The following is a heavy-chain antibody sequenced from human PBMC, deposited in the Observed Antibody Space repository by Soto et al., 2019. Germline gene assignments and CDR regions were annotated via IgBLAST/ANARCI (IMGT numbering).Heavy chain of an antibody. CDR3: ARCGRYSSSPKSYYYYYGMDV. CDR2: IYPGDSDT. D-gene: IGHD6-6*01. V-gene: IGHV5-51*01. CDR1: GYSFTSYW. J-gene: IGHJ6*02. Sequence: PGESLKLSCKGSGYSFTSYWIGWVRQMPGKGLEWMGIIYPGDSDTRYSPSFQGQVTISADKSISTAYLQWSSLKASDTAMYYCARCGRYSSSPKSYYYYYGMDVWGQGTTVTVSS.